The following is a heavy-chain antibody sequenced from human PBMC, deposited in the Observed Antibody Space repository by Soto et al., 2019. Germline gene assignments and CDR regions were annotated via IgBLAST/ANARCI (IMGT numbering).Heavy chain of an antibody. J-gene: IGHJ4*02. D-gene: IGHD3-9*01. CDR2: ISYDGSNK. Sequence: PWGSLRLSCAASGFTCSSYGMHWFRQAPGKGLEWVAVISYDGSNKYYADSVKGRFTISRDNSKNTLYLQMNSLRAEDTAVYYCAKARKRGVLRYFDLGKDYWGQGTLVTVSS. CDR3: AKARKRGVLRYFDLGKDY. CDR1: GFTCSSYG. V-gene: IGHV3-30*18.